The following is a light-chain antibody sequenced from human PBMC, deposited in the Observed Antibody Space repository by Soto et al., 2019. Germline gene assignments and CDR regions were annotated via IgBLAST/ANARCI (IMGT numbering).Light chain of an antibody. CDR2: QAS. CDR1: QSISNY. J-gene: IGKJ3*01. V-gene: IGKV1-5*03. CDR3: QHYNTYSWFT. Sequence: DIQMTQSPSTLSASVGDRVTITCRASQSISNYLAWYQQKPGKAPKLLIYQASSLESGVPSRFSGSGSGTESTLTISSVQPDDLSTYYCQHYNTYSWFTFVPGTKVDIK.